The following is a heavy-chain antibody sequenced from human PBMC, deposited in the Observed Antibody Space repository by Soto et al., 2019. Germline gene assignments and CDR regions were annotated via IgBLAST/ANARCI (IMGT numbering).Heavy chain of an antibody. D-gene: IGHD2-2*01. CDR1: GYTFTGYY. CDR2: INPNSGGT. J-gene: IGHJ6*02. Sequence: SVKVSCKASGYTFTGYYMHWVRQAPGQGLEWMGWINPNSGGTNYAQKFQGWVTMTRDTSISTAYMELSRLRSDDTAVYYCAREFCSSNSCSSFHYYYGMDVWGQGTTVTVS. V-gene: IGHV1-2*04. CDR3: AREFCSSNSCSSFHYYYGMDV.